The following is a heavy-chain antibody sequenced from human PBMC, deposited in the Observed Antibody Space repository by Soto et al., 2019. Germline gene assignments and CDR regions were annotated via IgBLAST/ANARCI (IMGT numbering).Heavy chain of an antibody. Sequence: QVQLVESGGGVVQPGRSLRLSCAASGFTFSTYGIHWVRQAPGKGLEWVAVIWHDGSYKYYADSVKGRFTISRDNSKNTRYLQMNSLRAGDTAGYYCARAVGPFDYWGQGTLVTVSS. CDR1: GFTFSTYG. CDR2: IWHDGSYK. CDR3: ARAVGPFDY. D-gene: IGHD1-26*01. V-gene: IGHV3-33*01. J-gene: IGHJ4*02.